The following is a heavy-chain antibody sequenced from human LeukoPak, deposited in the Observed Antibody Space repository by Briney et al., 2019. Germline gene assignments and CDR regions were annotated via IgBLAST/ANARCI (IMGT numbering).Heavy chain of an antibody. CDR1: GGSIRSSSAY. V-gene: IGHV4-39*01. CDR3: VSPRGFSYGYFDY. D-gene: IGHD5-18*01. CDR2: IYYSKNT. Sequence: SETLSLTCTVSGGSIRSSSAYCGWIRQPPGKGLEWIGSIYYSKNTYYNPSLKSRVTISADTSKNQFSLTLGSVSATDTAVYYCVSPRGFSYGYFDYWGQGTLVTVSS. J-gene: IGHJ4*02.